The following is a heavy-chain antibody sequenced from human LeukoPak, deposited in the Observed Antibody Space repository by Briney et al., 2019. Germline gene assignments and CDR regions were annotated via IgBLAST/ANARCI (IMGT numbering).Heavy chain of an antibody. CDR1: GGTFSSYA. Sequence: GASVKVSCKASGGTFSSYAINWVRQAPGQGLEWMGGIVPIFGVTNYAQKFQGRVTITADESTSTAYMELSSLRSEDTAVYYCARDSLVRARRYDFWSGQLYFHYWGQGTLVTVSS. CDR3: ARDSLVRARRYDFWSGQLYFHY. CDR2: IVPIFGVT. D-gene: IGHD3-3*01. J-gene: IGHJ4*02. V-gene: IGHV1-69*13.